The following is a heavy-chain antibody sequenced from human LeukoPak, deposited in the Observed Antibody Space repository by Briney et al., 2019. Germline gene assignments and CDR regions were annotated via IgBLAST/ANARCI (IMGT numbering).Heavy chain of an antibody. CDR2: IYYSGST. J-gene: IGHJ4*02. CDR3: ARGGIAARAVDY. D-gene: IGHD6-6*01. CDR1: GGSISSGDYY. V-gene: IGHV4-30-4*08. Sequence: SETLSLTCTVSGGSISSGDYYWSWIRQPPGKGLEWIGYIYYSGSTYYNPSLKSRVTISVDTSKNQFSLKLSSVTAADTAVYYCARGGIAARAVDYWGQGTLVTVSS.